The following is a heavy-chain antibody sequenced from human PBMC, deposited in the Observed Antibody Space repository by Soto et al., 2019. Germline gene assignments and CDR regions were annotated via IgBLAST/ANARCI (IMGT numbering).Heavy chain of an antibody. V-gene: IGHV4-59*01. D-gene: IGHD5-12*01. CDR1: GGSISSYY. CDR3: ARDNLWYSGYGNYYYYYGMDV. Sequence: SQTLSLTCTVSGGSISSYYWSWIRQPLGKGLEWIGYIYYSGSTNYNPSLKSRVTISVDTSKNQFSLKLSSVTAADTAVYDCARDNLWYSGYGNYYYYYGMDVWGQGTTVTVSS. J-gene: IGHJ6*02. CDR2: IYYSGST.